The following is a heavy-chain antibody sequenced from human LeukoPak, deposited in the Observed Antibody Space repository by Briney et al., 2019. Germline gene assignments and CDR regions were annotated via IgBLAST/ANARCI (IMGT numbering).Heavy chain of an antibody. CDR1: GFTFSSYA. V-gene: IGHV3-23*01. D-gene: IGHD6-19*01. Sequence: GGSLRLSCAASGFTFSSYAMSWVRQAPGKGLEWVSAISGGGGSTYYADSVKGRFTISRDNAKNSLYLQMNSLRAEDTAVYYCARDLRAVAPEGYYYYYMDVWGKGTTVTVSS. CDR3: ARDLRAVAPEGYYYYYMDV. CDR2: ISGGGGST. J-gene: IGHJ6*03.